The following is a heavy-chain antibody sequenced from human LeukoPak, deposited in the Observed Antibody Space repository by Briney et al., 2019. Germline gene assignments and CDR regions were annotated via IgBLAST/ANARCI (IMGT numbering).Heavy chain of an antibody. V-gene: IGHV3-23*01. CDR2: ISGSGGST. D-gene: IGHD5-12*01. CDR3: ATTTLSSGYDDAFDI. J-gene: IGHJ3*02. Sequence: GGSLRLSCAASEFTFSSYAMSLVRQAPGKGLEWVSAISGSGGSTYYADSVKGRFTISRDNSKNTLYLQMNSLRAEDTAVYYCATTTLSSGYDDAFDIWGQGTMVTVSS. CDR1: EFTFSSYA.